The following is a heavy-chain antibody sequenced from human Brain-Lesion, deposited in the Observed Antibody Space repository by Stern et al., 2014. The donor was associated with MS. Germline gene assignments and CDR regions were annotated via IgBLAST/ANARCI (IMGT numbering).Heavy chain of an antibody. D-gene: IGHD2-15*01. Sequence: QVQLQESGPGLVKPSETLSLTCTVAGGSVSSTSYAWAWIRQPPGKGLEWIGTIYYSGNTYYSPSLKSRLTISLDTSNNPFSLQLRSGTAADTAVYYCAGEEDIRYCSGGSCTGNWFDPWGQGTLVTVSS. J-gene: IGHJ5*02. CDR1: GGSVSSTSYA. CDR3: AGEEDIRYCSGGSCTGNWFDP. V-gene: IGHV4-39*01. CDR2: IYYSGNT.